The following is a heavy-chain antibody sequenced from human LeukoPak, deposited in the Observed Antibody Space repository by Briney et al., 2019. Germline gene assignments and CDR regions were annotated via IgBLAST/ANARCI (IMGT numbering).Heavy chain of an antibody. J-gene: IGHJ4*02. Sequence: SETLSLTCAVYGGSFSGYYWSWIRQPPGKGLEWIGEINHSGSTNYNPSLKSRVTISVDTSKNQFSLKLSSVTAADTAVYYCARTEYYYDSSGYYGPLFDYWGQGTLVTVSS. D-gene: IGHD3-22*01. V-gene: IGHV4-34*01. CDR2: INHSGST. CDR1: GGSFSGYY. CDR3: ARTEYYYDSSGYYGPLFDY.